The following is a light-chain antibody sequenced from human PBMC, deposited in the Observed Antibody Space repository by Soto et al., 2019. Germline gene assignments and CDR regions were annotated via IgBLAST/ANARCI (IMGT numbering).Light chain of an antibody. Sequence: EIVLTQSPGTLSLSPGERAALSCRARQSVSSSYLAWYQQKPGQAPRLFIYAASIRATGIPDTFNGSGSGTDFTLTITRLEPEDFAVYYCKQYGLSPRTFGRGTKADIK. CDR3: KQYGLSPRT. J-gene: IGKJ1*01. CDR1: QSVSSSY. V-gene: IGKV3-20*01. CDR2: AAS.